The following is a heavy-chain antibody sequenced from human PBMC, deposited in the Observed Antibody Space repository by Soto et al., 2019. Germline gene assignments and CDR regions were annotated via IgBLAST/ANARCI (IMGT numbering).Heavy chain of an antibody. V-gene: IGHV5-51*01. CDR3: ARTESGYSYGFADV. CDR1: GYSFSTYW. J-gene: IGHJ6*02. CDR2: IFPSDSDT. Sequence: GESLKISCKGSGYSFSTYWIAWVRQIPGKGLEWMGIIFPSDSDTRYSPSFQGQVTIAADKSSSTAYLQWSSLKASDTAMYYCARTESGYSYGFADVWGQGTTVTVSS. D-gene: IGHD5-18*01.